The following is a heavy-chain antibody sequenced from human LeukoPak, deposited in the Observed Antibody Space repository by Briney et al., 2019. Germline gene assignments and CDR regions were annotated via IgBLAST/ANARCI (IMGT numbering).Heavy chain of an antibody. Sequence: GGSLRLSCAASGFTFSDYAMNWVRQAPGKGLEWVSTISGSGGSTYYAGSVKGRFTISRDNSKKILYLQMNSLRAEDTAVYYCGKEVERHFDLKYWGQGTLVTVSS. CDR2: ISGSGGST. CDR1: GFTFSDYA. J-gene: IGHJ4*02. V-gene: IGHV3-23*01. CDR3: GKEVERHFDLKY.